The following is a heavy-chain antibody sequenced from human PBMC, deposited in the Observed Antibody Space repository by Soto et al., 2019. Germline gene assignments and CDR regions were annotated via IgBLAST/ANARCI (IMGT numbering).Heavy chain of an antibody. J-gene: IGHJ5*02. Sequence: PGGSLRLSCAASGFTFSSYWMSWVRQAPGKGLEWVANIKQDGSEKYYVDSVKGRFTISRDNAKNSLYLQMNSLRAEDTAVYYCTRDASRDSSARGWFDPWGPGTLVTVS. V-gene: IGHV3-7*01. CDR1: GFTFSSYW. D-gene: IGHD6-13*01. CDR3: TRDASRDSSARGWFDP. CDR2: IKQDGSEK.